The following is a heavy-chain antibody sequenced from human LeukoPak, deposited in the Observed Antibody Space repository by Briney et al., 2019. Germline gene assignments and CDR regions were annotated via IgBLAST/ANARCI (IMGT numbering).Heavy chain of an antibody. CDR2: MNPNSGNT. D-gene: IGHD1-26*01. J-gene: IGHJ5*02. CDR3: ARELRSYSGSYAP. V-gene: IGHV1-8*01. CDR1: GYTFTSYD. Sequence: ASVKVSCKASGYTFTSYDINWVRQATGQGLGWMGWMNPNSGNTGYAQKFQGRVTMTRDTSISTAYMELSSLRSEDTAVYYCARELRSYSGSYAPWGQGTLVTVSS.